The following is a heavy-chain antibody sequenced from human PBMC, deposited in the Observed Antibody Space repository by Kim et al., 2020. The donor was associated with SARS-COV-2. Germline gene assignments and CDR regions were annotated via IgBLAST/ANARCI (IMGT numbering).Heavy chain of an antibody. J-gene: IGHJ6*02. V-gene: IGHV1-46*01. D-gene: IGHD6-6*01. CDR1: GYTFTSYY. Sequence: ASVKVSCKASGYTFTSYYMHWVRQAPGQGLEWMGIINPSGGSTSYAQKFQGRVTMTRDTSTSTVYMELSSLRSEDTAVYYCARDSSSSHHYYGMDVWGQGTTVTVSS. CDR2: INPSGGST. CDR3: ARDSSSSHHYYGMDV.